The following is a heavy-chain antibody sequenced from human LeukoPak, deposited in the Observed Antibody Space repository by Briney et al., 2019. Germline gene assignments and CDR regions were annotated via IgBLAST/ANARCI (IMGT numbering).Heavy chain of an antibody. CDR3: ARDLPQIEY. D-gene: IGHD3-22*01. CDR1: GFTFEDYD. J-gene: IGHJ4*02. CDR2: INWNGGSI. Sequence: GGSLRRSCAASGFTFEDYDMSWVRQAPGKGLECVSSINWNGGSIGYVDSVKGRFTISRDNAKDSLYLQMNNLRAEDTALYYCARDLPQIEYWGQGNLVTVSS. V-gene: IGHV3-20*04.